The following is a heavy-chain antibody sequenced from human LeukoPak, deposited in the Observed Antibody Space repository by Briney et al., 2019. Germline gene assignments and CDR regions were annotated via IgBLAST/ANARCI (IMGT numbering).Heavy chain of an antibody. D-gene: IGHD2-2*01. CDR1: GFTFSSYG. Sequence: PGGSPRLSCAASGFTFSSYGMHWVRQAPGKGLEWVAVIWYDGSNKYYADSVEGRFTISRDNSKNTLYLQMNSLRAEDTAVYYCARGVTRYCSSTSCYYFDYWGQGTLVTVSS. J-gene: IGHJ4*02. V-gene: IGHV3-33*01. CDR2: IWYDGSNK. CDR3: ARGVTRYCSSTSCYYFDY.